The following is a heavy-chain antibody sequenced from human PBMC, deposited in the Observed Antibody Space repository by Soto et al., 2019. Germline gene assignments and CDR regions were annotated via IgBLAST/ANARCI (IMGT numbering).Heavy chain of an antibody. J-gene: IGHJ3*02. CDR3: ARDTYYYDSSDHFSADAFDI. CDR1: GFNSRSYW. Sequence: GGSLSLSCTASGFNSRSYWSHWVRQAPGKGLVWVSRISNDGSSTNYADSVKGRFTISRDNAKNTVYLQMNSLRAEDTAVYYCARDTYYYDSSDHFSADAFDIWGQGTMVTVSS. V-gene: IGHV3-74*01. CDR2: ISNDGSST. D-gene: IGHD3-22*01.